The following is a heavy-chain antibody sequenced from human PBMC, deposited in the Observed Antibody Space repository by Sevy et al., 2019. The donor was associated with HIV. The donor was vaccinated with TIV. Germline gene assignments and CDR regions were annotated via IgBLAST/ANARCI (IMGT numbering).Heavy chain of an antibody. D-gene: IGHD3-22*01. J-gene: IGHJ4*02. V-gene: IGHV3-7*01. CDR3: ASNTYYYDSNTYYPVY. CDR2: IKQDGNEK. Sequence: GGSLRLSCVASGFNLSPYWMTWVRQAPGKGLEWVANIKQDGNEKYYVHSVKGRFTVSRDNAKNALYLQMYSLRVEDTAVYFCASNTYYYDSNTYYPVYWGQGTRVTVSS. CDR1: GFNLSPYW.